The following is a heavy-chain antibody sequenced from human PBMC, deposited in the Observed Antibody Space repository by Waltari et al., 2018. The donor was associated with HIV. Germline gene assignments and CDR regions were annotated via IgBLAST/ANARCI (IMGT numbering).Heavy chain of an antibody. J-gene: IGHJ4*02. CDR1: GYSISSDYY. CDR2: ASRSGRT. CDR3: GSGSRRGHSHGIDY. V-gene: IGHV4-38-2*01. Sequence: QVQLHESGPGMVKPSETLSLTCAVSGYSISSDYYWGWLRQPPGKGLEWIGGASRSGRTYYSPSRKSRVTISLDTSKNQFSLKLNSVAAADTAVYYCGSGSRRGHSHGIDYWGQGTLVTVSS. D-gene: IGHD5-18*01.